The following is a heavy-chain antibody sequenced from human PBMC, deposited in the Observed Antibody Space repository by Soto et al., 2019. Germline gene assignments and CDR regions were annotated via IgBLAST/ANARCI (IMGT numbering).Heavy chain of an antibody. CDR3: ARLYIGGPAMVYGMDV. D-gene: IGHD2-8*01. CDR2: ISAHNGDT. J-gene: IGHJ6*02. CDR1: GYNFTRFG. V-gene: IGHV1-18*01. Sequence: QAQLVQSGAEVKKPGASVKVSCKASGYNFTRFGISWVRQAPGQGLEWMGWISAHNGDTNYVQKFQGRVTMTTDTSTRTTYMEVRSLRYDDTAVYYCARLYIGGPAMVYGMDVWGPGNTVTVSS.